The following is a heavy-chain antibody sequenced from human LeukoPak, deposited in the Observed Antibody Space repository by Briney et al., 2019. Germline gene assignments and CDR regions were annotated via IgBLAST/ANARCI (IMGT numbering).Heavy chain of an antibody. J-gene: IGHJ4*02. CDR3: AKDVGDSSSWYEYNY. Sequence: PGGSLRLSCAASGFTFDDYAMSWVRQAPGKGLEWVSAISGSGGSTYYADSVKGRFTISRDNSKNTLYLQMNSLRAEDTAVYYCAKDVGDSSSWYEYNYWGQGTLVTVSS. CDR2: ISGSGGST. CDR1: GFTFDDYA. V-gene: IGHV3-23*01. D-gene: IGHD6-13*01.